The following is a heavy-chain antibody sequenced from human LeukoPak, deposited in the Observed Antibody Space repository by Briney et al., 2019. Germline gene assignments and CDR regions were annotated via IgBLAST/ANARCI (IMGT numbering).Heavy chain of an antibody. V-gene: IGHV4-39*07. J-gene: IGHJ6*03. Sequence: SETLSLTCTVSGGSISSSSYYWGWIRQPPGKGLEWIGSIYYSGSTYYNPSLKSRVTISVDTSKNQFSLKLSSVTAADTAVYYCARESSYYYYYYMDVWGKGTTVTVSS. CDR2: IYYSGST. CDR1: GGSISSSSYY. CDR3: ARESSYYYYYYMDV.